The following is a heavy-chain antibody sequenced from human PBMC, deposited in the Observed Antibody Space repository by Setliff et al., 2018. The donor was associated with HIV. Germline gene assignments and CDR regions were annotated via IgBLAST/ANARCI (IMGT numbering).Heavy chain of an antibody. CDR2: IQSGGII. CDR1: GLTLSNSA. Sequence: GGSLRLSCAASGLTLSNSAMTWVRQKPGRGLEWVSLIQSGGIIYYADSVKGRFTISRDSSSNTLSLQMTSLRAEDTALYYCAKDRIVGGTLAQYFDYWGLGTLVTVSS. CDR3: AKDRIVGGTLAQYFDY. J-gene: IGHJ4*02. V-gene: IGHV3-23*01. D-gene: IGHD1-26*01.